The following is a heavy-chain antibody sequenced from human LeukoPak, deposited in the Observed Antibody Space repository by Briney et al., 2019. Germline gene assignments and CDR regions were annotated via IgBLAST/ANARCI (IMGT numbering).Heavy chain of an antibody. CDR1: GFTFNSYS. J-gene: IGHJ4*02. CDR2: ISGSNSYI. D-gene: IGHD5-24*01. CDR3: ARVGVAGFRDGYNMY. Sequence: GGSLRLSCAASGFTFNSYSMNWVRQAPGKGLEWVSSISGSNSYIYYADSMKGRFTISRDNAKNSLYLQMNSLRAEDTAVYYCARVGVAGFRDGYNMYWGQGTLVTVSS. V-gene: IGHV3-21*01.